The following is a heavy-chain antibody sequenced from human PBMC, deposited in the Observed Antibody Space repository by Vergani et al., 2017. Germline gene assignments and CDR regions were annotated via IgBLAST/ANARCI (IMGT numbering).Heavy chain of an antibody. CDR2: IWYDGSNK. D-gene: IGHD5-12*01. V-gene: IGHV3-33*01. CDR3: ARGPKLVATTYYFDY. J-gene: IGHJ4*02. CDR1: GFTFSSYG. Sequence: QVQLVESGGGVVQPGRSLRLSCAASGFTFSSYGMHWVRQAPGKGLEWVAVIWYDGSNKYYADSVKGRFTISRDNSKNTLYLQMNSLRAEDTAVYYCARGPKLVATTYYFDYWGQGTLVTVSS.